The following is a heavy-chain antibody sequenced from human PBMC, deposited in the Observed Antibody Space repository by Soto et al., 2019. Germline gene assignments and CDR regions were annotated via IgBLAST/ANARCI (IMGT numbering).Heavy chain of an antibody. J-gene: IGHJ4*02. CDR1: AGSFNDYA. CDR3: ARSIVISSFYFDF. V-gene: IGHV1-69*01. CDR2: FIPIFGTT. D-gene: IGHD3-22*01. Sequence: QVQLVQSGAEVKKPGSSVKVSCRASAGSFNDYAISWVRQAPGEGLEWMGGFIPIFGTTDYAEKVQGRITITADGSTSTTTMELTSLRSEDTAVYYCARSIVISSFYFDFWGQGTLVTVSS.